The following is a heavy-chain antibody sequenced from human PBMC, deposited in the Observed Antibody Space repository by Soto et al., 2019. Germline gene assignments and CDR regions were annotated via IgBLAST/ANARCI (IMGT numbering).Heavy chain of an antibody. D-gene: IGHD3-22*01. CDR3: ARRRPGRGYYDSSGYYYYFDY. V-gene: IGHV4-34*01. J-gene: IGHJ4*02. CDR1: GGSFSGYY. Sequence: SETLSLTCAVYGGSFSGYYWSWIRQPPGKWLEWIGEINHSGSTNYNPSLKSRVTISVDTSKNQFSLKLSSVTAADTAVYYCARRRPGRGYYDSSGYYYYFDYWGQGXLVTVYS. CDR2: INHSGST.